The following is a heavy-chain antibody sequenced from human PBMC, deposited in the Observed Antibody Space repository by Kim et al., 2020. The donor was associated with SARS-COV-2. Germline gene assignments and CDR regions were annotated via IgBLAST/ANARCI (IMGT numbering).Heavy chain of an antibody. Sequence: SHRSRVTVSVDTSKSQFSLKLSSVAAADTAVYYCARVTAANYPHDAFNIWGQGTMVTVSS. CDR3: ARVTAANYPHDAFNI. J-gene: IGHJ3*02. D-gene: IGHD6-25*01. V-gene: IGHV4-34*01.